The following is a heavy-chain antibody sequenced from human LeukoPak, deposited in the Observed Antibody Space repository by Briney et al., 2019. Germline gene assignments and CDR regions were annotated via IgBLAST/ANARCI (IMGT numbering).Heavy chain of an antibody. Sequence: GGSLRLSCVASGFTFRSYGVHWVRQAPGKGLEWVAFIRYDGNNKYYADSVKGRFTISRDNANNSLYLQMNSLRAEDTAVYYCAREYYYGSGSYYLYWGQGTLVTVSS. J-gene: IGHJ4*02. D-gene: IGHD3-10*01. CDR1: GFTFRSYG. CDR3: AREYYYGSGSYYLY. V-gene: IGHV3-30*02. CDR2: IRYDGNNK.